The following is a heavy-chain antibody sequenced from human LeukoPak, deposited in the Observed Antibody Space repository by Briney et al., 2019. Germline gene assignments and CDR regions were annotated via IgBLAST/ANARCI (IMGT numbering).Heavy chain of an antibody. CDR2: ISSSSSYI. CDR3: ARDARLGHDY. CDR1: GFTFSSYS. J-gene: IGHJ4*02. Sequence: GGPLRLSCAASGFTFSSYSMNWVRQAPGKGLEWVSSISSSSSYIYYADSVKGRFTISRDNAKNSLYLQMNSLRAEDTAVYYCARDARLGHDYWGQGTLVTVSS. D-gene: IGHD3-16*01. V-gene: IGHV3-21*01.